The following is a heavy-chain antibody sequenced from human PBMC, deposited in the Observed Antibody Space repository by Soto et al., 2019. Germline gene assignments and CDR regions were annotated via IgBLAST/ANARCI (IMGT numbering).Heavy chain of an antibody. V-gene: IGHV2-5*02. J-gene: IGHJ4*02. CDR2: IYWDDDK. Sequence: SGPTLVNPTQTLTLTCTFSVFSFSTSQEGEGWIRQPPGKAQERLALIYWDDDKQYSPSLRSRLAITKDTSKNQVVLTMTNVDPVDTATFFCAHRPGGYMSGWDNGYFDYWGRGALVTVSS. CDR3: AHRPGGYMSGWDNGYFDY. D-gene: IGHD6-19*01. CDR1: VFSFSTSQEG.